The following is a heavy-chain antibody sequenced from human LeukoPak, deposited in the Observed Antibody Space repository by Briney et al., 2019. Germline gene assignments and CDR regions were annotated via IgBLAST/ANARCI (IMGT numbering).Heavy chain of an antibody. Sequence: ASVKVSCKVSGYTLTELSMHWVRQAPGKGLEWMGGFDPEDGETIYAQKFQGRVTMTEDTSTSTAYMELRSLRSDDTAVYYCARGDNRRRPGYFDYWGQGTLVTVSS. V-gene: IGHV1-24*01. CDR1: GYTLTELS. D-gene: IGHD2-21*01. CDR3: ARGDNRRRPGYFDY. CDR2: FDPEDGET. J-gene: IGHJ4*02.